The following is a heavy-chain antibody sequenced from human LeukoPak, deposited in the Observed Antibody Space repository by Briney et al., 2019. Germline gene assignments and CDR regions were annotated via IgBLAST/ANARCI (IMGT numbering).Heavy chain of an antibody. CDR2: VIPIFGTA. V-gene: IGHV1-69*01. CDR1: GGTFSSYA. D-gene: IGHD6-19*01. CDR3: ARDGPYSSGFLYYFDY. J-gene: IGHJ4*02. Sequence: SVKVSCKASGGTFSSYAISWVRQALGQGLEWMGGVIPIFGTANYAQKFQGRVTITADESTSTAYMELSSLRSEDTAVYYCARDGPYSSGFLYYFDYWGQGTLVTVSS.